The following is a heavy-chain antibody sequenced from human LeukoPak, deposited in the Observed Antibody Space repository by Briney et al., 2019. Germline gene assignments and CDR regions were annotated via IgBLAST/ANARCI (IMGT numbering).Heavy chain of an antibody. CDR1: GYTFTTYY. Sequence: ASVKVSCKASGYTFTTYYMHWGATGPEQGLEWMGIINPSGGSTTYAQKFQGRVTMTRDTSTSTVYMELSSLRSEDTAVYYCARGASGTNFDYWGQGTLVTVSS. V-gene: IGHV1-46*01. CDR3: ARGASGTNFDY. J-gene: IGHJ4*02. CDR2: INPSGGST. D-gene: IGHD1-1*01.